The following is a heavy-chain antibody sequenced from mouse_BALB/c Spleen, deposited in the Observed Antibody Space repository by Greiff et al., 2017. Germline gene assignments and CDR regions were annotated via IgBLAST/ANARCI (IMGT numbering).Heavy chain of an antibody. J-gene: IGHJ3*01. CDR1: GFNITDTY. CDR3: ASEVRRFAY. Sequence: EVQLQESGAELVKPGASVKLSCTASGFNITDTYMHWVKQRPEQGLEWIGRIDPANGNTKYDPKFQGKATITADTSSNTAYLQLSSLTSEDTAVYYCASEVRRFAYWGQGTLVTVSA. CDR2: IDPANGNT. V-gene: IGHV14-3*02. D-gene: IGHD2-14*01.